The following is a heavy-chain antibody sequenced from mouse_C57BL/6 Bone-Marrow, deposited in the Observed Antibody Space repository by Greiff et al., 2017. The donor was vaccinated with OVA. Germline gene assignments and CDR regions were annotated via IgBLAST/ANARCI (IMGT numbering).Heavy chain of an antibody. D-gene: IGHD4-1*01. J-gene: IGHJ2*01. CDR2: IYPGDGDT. V-gene: IGHV1-80*01. CDR3: ARGDWDYFDY. CDR1: GYAFSRYW. Sequence: QVQLKESGAELVKPGASVKISCKASGYAFSRYWMNWVKQRPGKGLEWIGQIYPGDGDTNYNGKFKGKATLTADKSSSTAYMQLSSLTSEDSAVYFCARGDWDYFDYWGQGTTLTVSS.